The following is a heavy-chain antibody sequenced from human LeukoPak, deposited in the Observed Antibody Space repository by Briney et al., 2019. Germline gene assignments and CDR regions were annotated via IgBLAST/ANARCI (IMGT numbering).Heavy chain of an antibody. V-gene: IGHV3-30*11. Sequence: GRCLRLSCAASGFTFSSYAMQSVRQAPGKGLECVAALSYEGRSECYAVCVKGRFTIARDKSKNTLYLQMNSLRVEDMAVYYCARGRQYFYGSGILGWIDHWGQGTLVTVSS. J-gene: IGHJ5*02. CDR1: GFTFSSYA. CDR2: LSYEGRSE. CDR3: ARGRQYFYGSGILGWIDH. D-gene: IGHD3-10*01.